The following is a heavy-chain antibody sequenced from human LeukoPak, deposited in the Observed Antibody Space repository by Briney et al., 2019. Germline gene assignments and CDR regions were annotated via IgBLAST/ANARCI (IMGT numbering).Heavy chain of an antibody. J-gene: IGHJ3*02. Sequence: ASVKVSCQASGYTFTGYYMHWVRQAPGQGLEGMGWINPNSGGTNDAQKFQGRVTMTRDTSISTAYMELSRLRSDDTAVYYCARVSNYYDSSGYYNAFDIWGQGTMVTVSS. CDR3: ARVSNYYDSSGYYNAFDI. D-gene: IGHD3-22*01. CDR2: INPNSGGT. CDR1: GYTFTGYY. V-gene: IGHV1-2*02.